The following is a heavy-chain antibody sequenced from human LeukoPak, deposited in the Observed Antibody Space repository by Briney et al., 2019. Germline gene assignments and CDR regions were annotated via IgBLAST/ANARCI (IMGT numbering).Heavy chain of an antibody. CDR2: INNSGST. D-gene: IGHD1-26*01. CDR3: ARGYNRGSYYNY. Sequence: SETLSLTCVVYGGSFSGNYWSWIRQPPGKGPEWIGEINNSGSTNYNPSLKSRVTITVDTSKNQFSRKVSSVTAADTAVYYCARGYNRGSYYNYWGQGTLVTVSS. V-gene: IGHV4-34*01. CDR1: GGSFSGNY. J-gene: IGHJ4*02.